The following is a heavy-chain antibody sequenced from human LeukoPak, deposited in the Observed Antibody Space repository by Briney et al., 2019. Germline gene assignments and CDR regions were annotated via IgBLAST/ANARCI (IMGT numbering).Heavy chain of an antibody. CDR3: ARHAGMAVAGWDFDY. D-gene: IGHD6-19*01. CDR2: IYYSGST. J-gene: IGHJ4*02. Sequence: KPSETLSLTCTVSGGSISSYYWSWIRQPPGKGLEWIGYIYYSGSTNYNPSLKSRVTISVDTSKNQFSLKLSSVTAADTAVYYCARHAGMAVAGWDFDYWGQGTLVTVSS. CDR1: GGSISSYY. V-gene: IGHV4-59*08.